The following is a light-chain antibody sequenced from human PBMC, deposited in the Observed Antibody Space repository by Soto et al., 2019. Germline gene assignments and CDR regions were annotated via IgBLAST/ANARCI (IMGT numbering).Light chain of an antibody. CDR2: GAS. Sequence: DIQMTQSPSSLSASVGDRVTITCRASQSISSSLNWYQQKPGKAPRLLIYGASSLQSGVPSRFSGSGSGTDFTLTISSLQPEDFVSYYCQQSYGTPWTFGQGTKVDIK. CDR3: QQSYGTPWT. V-gene: IGKV1-39*01. J-gene: IGKJ1*01. CDR1: QSISSS.